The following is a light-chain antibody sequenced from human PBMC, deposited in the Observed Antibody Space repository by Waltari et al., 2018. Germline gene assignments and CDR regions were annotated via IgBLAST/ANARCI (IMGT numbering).Light chain of an antibody. CDR1: QSISASF. CDR2: APS. V-gene: IGKV3-20*01. CDR3: QQYDRSPAT. Sequence: EILLTQSPGTLSLSLGERGTLSCRTSQSISASFLAWYQHKHGQAPRLLIYAPSTRATGVSDRFSGSGSGTDFTLTISRLEPEDVAVYYCQQYDRSPATFGPGTKVEIK. J-gene: IGKJ1*01.